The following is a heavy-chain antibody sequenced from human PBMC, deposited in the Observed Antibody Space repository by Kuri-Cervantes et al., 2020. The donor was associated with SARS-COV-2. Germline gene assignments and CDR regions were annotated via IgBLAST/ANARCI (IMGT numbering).Heavy chain of an antibody. V-gene: IGHV4-59*11. CDR1: GGSISSHY. CDR2: IYYSRST. CDR3: ARNGIPSRAIFIDS. D-gene: IGHD5-18*01. J-gene: IGHJ5*01. Sequence: GSLRLSCTVSGGSISSHYWSWIRQPPGKGLEWIGYIYYSRSTNYNPSLKSRVTMSLDTSKNQFSLKLSSVTAADTAVYFCARNGIPSRAIFIDSWGQGTLVTVSS.